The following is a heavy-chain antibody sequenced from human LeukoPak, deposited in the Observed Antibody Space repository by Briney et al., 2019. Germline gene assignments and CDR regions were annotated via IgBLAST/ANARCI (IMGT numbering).Heavy chain of an antibody. D-gene: IGHD3-3*01. V-gene: IGHV4-38-2*02. J-gene: IGHJ3*02. CDR2: IDHIGNT. Sequence: SETLSLTCTLSGYSISTIYYWGWIRQPPGQGLEWIGTIDHIGNTFYNPSLTSRVSISVDTSKNHFSLNLTSVTATDTALYYCARAFWRLGAHDAFDIWGQGTMVTVS. CDR1: GYSISTIYY. CDR3: ARAFWRLGAHDAFDI.